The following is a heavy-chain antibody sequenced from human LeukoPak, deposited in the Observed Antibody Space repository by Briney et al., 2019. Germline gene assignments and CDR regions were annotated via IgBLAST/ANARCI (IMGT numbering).Heavy chain of an antibody. D-gene: IGHD3-16*01. CDR3: TRDKRGIGFDP. J-gene: IGHJ5*02. V-gene: IGHV1-8*03. CDR2: MNLKSGYT. CDR1: GYSFTTYD. Sequence: GASVKVSCKASGYSFTTYDINWVRQATGQGLEWMGWMNLKSGYTGYAQKFQGRVTITRDTSTSTVYMELSSLRAEDTAVYYCTRDKRGIGFDPWGQGTLVTVSS.